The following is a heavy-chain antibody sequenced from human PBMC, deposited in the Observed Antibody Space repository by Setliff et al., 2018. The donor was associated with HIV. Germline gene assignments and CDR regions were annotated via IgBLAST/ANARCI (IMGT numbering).Heavy chain of an antibody. CDR3: ARGGRFSAPGRDIWYYYYYMDV. CDR1: GYTFTIYY. CDR2: INPNSGST. J-gene: IGHJ6*03. V-gene: IGHV1-46*01. D-gene: IGHD3-9*01. Sequence: ASVKVSCKASGYTFTIYYMHWVRQAPGQGLEWIGIINPNSGSTSYAQNFLGRVTMTRDTSTSTVYMELSGLRSEDTAVYYCARGGRFSAPGRDIWYYYYYMDVWGKGTTVTVSS.